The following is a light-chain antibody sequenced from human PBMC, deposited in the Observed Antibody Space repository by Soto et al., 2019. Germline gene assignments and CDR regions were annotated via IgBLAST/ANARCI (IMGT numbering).Light chain of an antibody. J-gene: IGLJ1*01. CDR1: SSDVGGYNY. CDR3: SSYTSSSTLSTYV. V-gene: IGLV2-14*03. CDR2: DVS. Sequence: QSVLTQPASVSGSPGQSITISCTGTSSDVGGYNYVSWYQHHPGKAPKLMIYDVSNRPSGVSNRFSGSKSGNTASLIISGLQAEVEADYYCSSYTSSSTLSTYVFGTGTKLTVL.